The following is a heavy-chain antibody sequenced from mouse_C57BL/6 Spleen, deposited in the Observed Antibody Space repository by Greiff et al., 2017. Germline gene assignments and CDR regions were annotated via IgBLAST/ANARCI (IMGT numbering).Heavy chain of an antibody. J-gene: IGHJ2*01. D-gene: IGHD2-2*01. V-gene: IGHV5-6*01. CDR1: GFTFSSYG. Sequence: EVQVVESGGDLVKPGGSLKLSCAASGFTFSSYGMSWVRQTPDKRLEWVATISSGGSYTYYPDSVKGRFTIPRANAKNTLYLQLSRLKSEYTAMYYGASQGSTMVTTDYFAYWGQGTTLTVSA. CDR3: ASQGSTMVTTDYFAY. CDR2: ISSGGSYT.